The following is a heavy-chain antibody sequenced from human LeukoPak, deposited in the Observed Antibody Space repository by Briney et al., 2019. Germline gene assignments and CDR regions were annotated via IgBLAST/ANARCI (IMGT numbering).Heavy chain of an antibody. Sequence: GGSLRLSCAASGFTVSSNYMSWVRQAPGKGLEWVSGIYSGGSTYYADSVKGRFTISRGNSKNTLYLQMNSLRAEETAVYYCAREPHRWFGEEYGMDVWGKGTTVSVSS. D-gene: IGHD3-10*01. CDR1: GFTVSSNY. CDR2: IYSGGST. CDR3: AREPHRWFGEEYGMDV. J-gene: IGHJ6*04. V-gene: IGHV3-53*01.